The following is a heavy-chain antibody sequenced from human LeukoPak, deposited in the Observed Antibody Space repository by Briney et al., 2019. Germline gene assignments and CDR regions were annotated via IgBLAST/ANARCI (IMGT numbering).Heavy chain of an antibody. CDR3: ARATGPTYYDFWSGYPHFDY. D-gene: IGHD3-3*01. Sequence: SETLSFTCTVSGGSVSSGSYYWSWIRQPPGKGLEWIGYIYYSGSTNYNPSLKSRVTISVDTSKNQFSLKLSSVTAADTAVYYCARATGPTYYDFWSGYPHFDYWGQGTLVTVSS. J-gene: IGHJ4*02. V-gene: IGHV4-61*01. CDR1: GGSVSSGSYY. CDR2: IYYSGST.